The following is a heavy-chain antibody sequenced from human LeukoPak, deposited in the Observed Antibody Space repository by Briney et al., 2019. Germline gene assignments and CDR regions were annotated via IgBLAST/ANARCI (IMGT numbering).Heavy chain of an antibody. CDR1: GGSISSYY. CDR3: AREGVAAAGTSAFDI. J-gene: IGHJ3*02. Sequence: SETLSLTCTVSGGSISSYYWSWIRQPPGKGLEWIGYIYYSGSTNYSPSLKSRVTISVDTSKNQFSLKLSSVTAADTAVYYCAREGVAAAGTSAFDIWGQGTMVTVSS. D-gene: IGHD6-13*01. CDR2: IYYSGST. V-gene: IGHV4-59*01.